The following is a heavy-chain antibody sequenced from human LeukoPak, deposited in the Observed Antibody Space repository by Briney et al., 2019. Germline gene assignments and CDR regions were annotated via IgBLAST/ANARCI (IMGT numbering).Heavy chain of an antibody. V-gene: IGHV3-73*01. J-gene: IGHJ4*02. CDR2: IRSTANGYAT. D-gene: IGHD5/OR15-5a*01. Sequence: GGSLRLSCAASGFTFSGSALHWVRQASGKGLEWVGRIRSTANGYATAYAASVKGRFTISRDDSKNTAYLQMDSLKTEDTAVYYCASVSTSSARWGQGTLVTVSS. CDR1: GFTFSGSA. CDR3: ASVSTSSAR.